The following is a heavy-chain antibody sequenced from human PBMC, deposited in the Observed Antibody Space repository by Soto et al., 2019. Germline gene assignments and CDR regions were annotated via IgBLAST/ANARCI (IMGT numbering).Heavy chain of an antibody. CDR1: GFTFNIYW. CDR2: IDNDGSAT. Sequence: EVQLVESGGGLVQPGGSLRLSCVASGFTFNIYWMHWVRQAPGTGLEWVSRIDNDGSATTYADSVKGRFTISRDNAKNALFLQMNTLRVDDTAVYYCARDNWNSYWGQGTLVTVSS. CDR3: ARDNWNSY. D-gene: IGHD1-1*01. J-gene: IGHJ4*02. V-gene: IGHV3-74*01.